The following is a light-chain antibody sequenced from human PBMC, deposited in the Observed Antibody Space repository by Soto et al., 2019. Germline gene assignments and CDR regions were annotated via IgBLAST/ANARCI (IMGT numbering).Light chain of an antibody. CDR3: YQFGRAPLT. J-gene: IGKJ4*01. CDR2: DAS. CDR1: QSVSSNY. Sequence: EIVLTQSPGILSLSPGERATLSCRASQSVSSNYLVWFQQKPGQAPRLVIYDASTRATGIPDRFSGSGSGTDFTLTISGLEPEDFAVYYCYQFGRAPLTFGGGTKVEI. V-gene: IGKV3-20*01.